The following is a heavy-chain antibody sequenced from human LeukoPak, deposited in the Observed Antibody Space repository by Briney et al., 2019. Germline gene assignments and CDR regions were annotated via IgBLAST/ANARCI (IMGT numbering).Heavy chain of an antibody. CDR3: AKGAPNLPDY. Sequence: GGSLRLSCAASGFTFSNYGLHWVRQAPGKGLEWVGFIRYDGTNQYYTYSVKGRFTISRYNSKSTLYLHMNSLTTEDTAMYYCAKGAPNLPDYWGQGTLVTVSS. CDR1: GFTFSNYG. D-gene: IGHD2-8*01. J-gene: IGHJ4*02. CDR2: IRYDGTNQ. V-gene: IGHV3-30*02.